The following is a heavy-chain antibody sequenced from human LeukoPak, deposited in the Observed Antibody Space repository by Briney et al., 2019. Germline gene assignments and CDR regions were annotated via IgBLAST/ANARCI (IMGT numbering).Heavy chain of an antibody. Sequence: GGSLRLSCAASGXTFDDYGMSWVRQAPGKGLEWVSGINWNGGSTGYADSVKGRFTISRDNAKNSLYLQMNSLIAEDTALYYCARGTLKAAATDFDYWGQGTLVTVSS. CDR3: ARGTLKAAATDFDY. CDR2: INWNGGST. D-gene: IGHD6-13*01. J-gene: IGHJ4*02. CDR1: GXTFDDYG. V-gene: IGHV3-20*04.